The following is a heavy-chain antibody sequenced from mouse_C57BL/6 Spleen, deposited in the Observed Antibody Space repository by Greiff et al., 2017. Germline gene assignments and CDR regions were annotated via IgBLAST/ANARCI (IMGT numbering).Heavy chain of an antibody. Sequence: VQLQQSGPELVKPGASVKISCKASGYAFSSSWMNWVKQRPGKGLEWIGRIYPGDGDTNYNGKFKGKATLTADKSSSTAYMQLSSLTYEDSAVYFCARIYDGPNYAMDYWGKGTSVNVSS. CDR3: ARIYDGPNYAMDY. J-gene: IGHJ4*01. CDR1: GYAFSSSW. V-gene: IGHV1-82*01. CDR2: IYPGDGDT. D-gene: IGHD2-3*01.